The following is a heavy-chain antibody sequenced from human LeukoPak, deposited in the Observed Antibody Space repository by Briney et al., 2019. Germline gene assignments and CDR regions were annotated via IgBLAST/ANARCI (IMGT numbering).Heavy chain of an antibody. CDR2: ISSSGRDT. D-gene: IGHD1-1*01. Sequence: PGGSLRLACAASGFTFSGYAMSWVRQAPGKGLEWVSAISSSGRDTYYAGSVRGRFTVSRDNSKNTLFLQMNSLRAEDTAVYYCAKPSRGYNAFDHWGQGTLVAVSS. CDR3: AKPSRGYNAFDH. V-gene: IGHV3-23*01. J-gene: IGHJ4*02. CDR1: GFTFSGYA.